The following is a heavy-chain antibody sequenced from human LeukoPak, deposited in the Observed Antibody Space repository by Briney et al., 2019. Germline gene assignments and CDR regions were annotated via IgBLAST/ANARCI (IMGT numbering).Heavy chain of an antibody. CDR3: ARGRYYDILTGYYQHFDY. CDR2: IYYSGST. J-gene: IGHJ4*02. D-gene: IGHD3-9*01. V-gene: IGHV4-39*07. CDR1: GGSISSSSYY. Sequence: SETLSLTCTVSGGSISSSSYYWSWIRQPPGKGLEWIGSIYYSGSTYYNPSLKSRVTISVDTSKNQFSLKLSSVTAADTAVYYCARGRYYDILTGYYQHFDYWGQGTLVTVSS.